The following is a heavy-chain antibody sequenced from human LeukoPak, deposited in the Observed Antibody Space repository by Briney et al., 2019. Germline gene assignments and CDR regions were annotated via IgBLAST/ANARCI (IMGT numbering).Heavy chain of an antibody. Sequence: PSETLSLTCTVSGGSISSGDYYWSWIRQPPGKGLEWIGYTYYSGSTYYNPSLKSRVTISVDTSKNQFSLKLSSVTAADTAVYYCASGLVGYSLSSYYYYYGMDVWGQGTTVTVSS. CDR1: GGSISSGDYY. CDR2: TYYSGST. D-gene: IGHD5-18*01. J-gene: IGHJ6*02. V-gene: IGHV4-30-4*01. CDR3: ASGLVGYSLSSYYYYYGMDV.